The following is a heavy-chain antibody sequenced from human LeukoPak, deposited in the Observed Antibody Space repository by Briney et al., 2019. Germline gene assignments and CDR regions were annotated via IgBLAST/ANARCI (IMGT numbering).Heavy chain of an antibody. V-gene: IGHV3-21*01. D-gene: IGHD3-9*01. Sequence: GGSLRLSCAVAGFTFSSYSMNWVRQAPGKGLEWVSSISSGSSYIDYADSVKGRFTISRDNAKHSLYLQMNSLRAEDTAVYYCTRYTAETGSWSWGQGTLVTVSS. CDR1: GFTFSSYS. CDR3: TRYTAETGSWS. J-gene: IGHJ4*02. CDR2: ISSGSSYI.